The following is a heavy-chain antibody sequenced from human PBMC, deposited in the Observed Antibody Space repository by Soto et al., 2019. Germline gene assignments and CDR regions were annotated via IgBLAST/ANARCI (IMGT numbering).Heavy chain of an antibody. CDR3: ARGGYDILTGYYKIDY. CDR2: TYYRSKWYN. Sequence: SQTLSLTCAISGDSVSSNSAAWNWIRQSPSRGLEWLGRTYYRSKWYNDYAVSVKSRITINPDTSKNQFSLQLNPVTPEDTAVYYCARGGYDILTGYYKIDYWGQGTLVTVSS. D-gene: IGHD3-9*01. V-gene: IGHV6-1*01. CDR1: GDSVSSNSAA. J-gene: IGHJ4*02.